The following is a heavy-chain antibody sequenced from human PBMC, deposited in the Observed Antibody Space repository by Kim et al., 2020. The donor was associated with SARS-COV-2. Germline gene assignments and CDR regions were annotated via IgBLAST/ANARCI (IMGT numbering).Heavy chain of an antibody. V-gene: IGHV4-59*01. CDR1: GGSISSYY. Sequence: SETLSLTCTVSGGSISSYYWSWIRQPPGKGLEWIGYIYYSGSTNYNPSLKSRVTISVDTSKNQFSLKLSSVTAADTAVYYCASFPYDSSGYYDYWGQGTLVTVSS. CDR2: IYYSGST. CDR3: ASFPYDSSGYYDY. J-gene: IGHJ4*02. D-gene: IGHD3-22*01.